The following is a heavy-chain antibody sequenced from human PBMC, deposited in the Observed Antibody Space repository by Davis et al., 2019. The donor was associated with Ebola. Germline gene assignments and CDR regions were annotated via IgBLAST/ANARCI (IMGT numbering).Heavy chain of an antibody. CDR2: IYHSGST. V-gene: IGHV4-30-2*01. CDR1: GGSISSGGYS. Sequence: LSLTCAVSGGSISSGGYSWSWIRQPPGKGLEWIGYIYHSGSTYYNPSLKSRVTISVDRSKNQFSLKLSSVTAADTAVYYCARGLTTVRVFDYWGQGTLVTVSS. CDR3: ARGLTTVRVFDY. D-gene: IGHD4-17*01. J-gene: IGHJ4*02.